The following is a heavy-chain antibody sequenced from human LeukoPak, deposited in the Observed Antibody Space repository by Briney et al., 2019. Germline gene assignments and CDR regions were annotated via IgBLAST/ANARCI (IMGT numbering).Heavy chain of an antibody. Sequence: GGSLRLSCVASGFTFSNYAMHWVRQAPGKGLEYVSAISTNGDSTYYANSVKGRFTISRDNSKNTVFLQLGSLRAEDMAVYYCVRTSGSLAYWGQGTLVTVSS. CDR1: GFTFSNYA. CDR3: VRTSGSLAY. V-gene: IGHV3-64*01. D-gene: IGHD1-26*01. CDR2: ISTNGDST. J-gene: IGHJ4*02.